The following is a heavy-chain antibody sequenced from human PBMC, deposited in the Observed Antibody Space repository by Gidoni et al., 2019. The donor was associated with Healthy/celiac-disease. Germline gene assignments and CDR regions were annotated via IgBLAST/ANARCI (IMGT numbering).Heavy chain of an antibody. J-gene: IGHJ4*02. CDR2: ISCNSGSI. V-gene: IGHV3-9*01. CDR1: GFTLGGYA. CDR3: AKGITIFGVVDLFDY. Sequence: EVQLVESGGGLVQPGRSLRPACAASGFTLGGYAMHWVRQAPGKGLEWVSGISCNSGSIGYADSVKGRFTISRDNAKNSLYLQMNSLRAEDTALYYCAKGITIFGVVDLFDYWGQGTLVTVSS. D-gene: IGHD3-3*01.